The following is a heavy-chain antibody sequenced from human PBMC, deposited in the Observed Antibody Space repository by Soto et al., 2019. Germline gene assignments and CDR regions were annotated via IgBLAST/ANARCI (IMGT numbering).Heavy chain of an antibody. Sequence: XXTLSLTCAVYGGSFSGYYWSWIRQPPGKGLEWIGSIXYSGSXYYNPSLKSRXXISVDTSXXQFSLKLSSVTAADTAVYYCARLFTGTTNWFDPWGQGTLVTVSS. V-gene: IGHV4-34*01. CDR1: GGSFSGYY. CDR3: ARLFTGTTNWFDP. D-gene: IGHD1-7*01. J-gene: IGHJ5*02. CDR2: IXYSGSX.